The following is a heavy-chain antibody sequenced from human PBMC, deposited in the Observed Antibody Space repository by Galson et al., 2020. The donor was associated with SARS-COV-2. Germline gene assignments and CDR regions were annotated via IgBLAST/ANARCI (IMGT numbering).Heavy chain of an antibody. CDR3: AGNGNYYGGTTGAPFES. CDR2: IYNSGST. V-gene: IGHV4-31*03. CDR1: GGSISSGTYY. J-gene: IGHJ4*02. D-gene: IGHD1-26*01. Sequence: SETLSLTCTVSGGSISSGTYYWSWIRQHPGKGLEWIGYIYNSGSTYYKPSLRSRVTISVDTSKNQFSLKLSSVTAADTAVYYCAGNGNYYGGTTGAPFESWGQGTLVTVSS.